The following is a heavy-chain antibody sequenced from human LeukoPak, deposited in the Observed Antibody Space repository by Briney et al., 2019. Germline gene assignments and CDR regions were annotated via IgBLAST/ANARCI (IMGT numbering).Heavy chain of an antibody. Sequence: ASVTVSCKASGYTFTGYYMHWVRQAPGQGVEWMGWINPNSGGTNYAQKFQGRVTMTRDTSVSTAYMELNRLRSDDTGVYYCARDTTMITYWFDPWGQGTLVTVSS. CDR2: INPNSGGT. CDR3: ARDTTMITYWFDP. D-gene: IGHD5-18*01. V-gene: IGHV1-2*02. CDR1: GYTFTGYY. J-gene: IGHJ5*02.